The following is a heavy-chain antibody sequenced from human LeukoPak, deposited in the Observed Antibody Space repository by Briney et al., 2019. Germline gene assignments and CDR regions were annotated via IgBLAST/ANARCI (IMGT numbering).Heavy chain of an antibody. D-gene: IGHD1-26*01. CDR2: ICYSGST. CDR1: GGSISTNKYY. V-gene: IGHV4-39*01. Sequence: PSETLSLTCTVSGGSISTNKYYWGWIRQPPGKGLEWIGSICYSGSTYYNPTLKSRVTIFVDTSKNQFSLQLSSVTAADTAVYYCATPYSGGYQGLDIWGQGTMVTVS. CDR3: ATPYSGGYQGLDI. J-gene: IGHJ3*02.